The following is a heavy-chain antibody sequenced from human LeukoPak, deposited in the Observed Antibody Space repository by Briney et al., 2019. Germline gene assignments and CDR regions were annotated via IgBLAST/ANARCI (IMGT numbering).Heavy chain of an antibody. V-gene: IGHV3-30*03. D-gene: IGHD2-15*01. CDR2: ISYDGSNK. CDR1: GFTFSSYG. J-gene: IGHJ6*04. CDR3: ATTRRGYCSGGSCYSYYYYGMDV. Sequence: PRRSLRLSCAASGFTFSSYGMHWVRQAPGKGLEWVAVISYDGSNKYYADSVKGRFTISRDNSKNTLYLQMNSLRAEDTAVYYCATTRRGYCSGGSCYSYYYYGMDVWGKGTTVTVSS.